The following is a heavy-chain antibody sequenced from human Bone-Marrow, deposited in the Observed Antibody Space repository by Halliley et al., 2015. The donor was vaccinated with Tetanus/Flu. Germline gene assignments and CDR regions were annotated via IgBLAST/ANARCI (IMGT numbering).Heavy chain of an antibody. D-gene: IGHD1-1*01. J-gene: IGHJ4*02. CDR2: INHRGPA. Sequence: GWIGEINHRGPANYTPPLKIRVPISVATSKTQFSLKLSSVTAADTAVYYCAKTTYATRLIDYWGQGTLVTVSS. V-gene: IGHV4-34*01. CDR3: AKTTYATRLIDY.